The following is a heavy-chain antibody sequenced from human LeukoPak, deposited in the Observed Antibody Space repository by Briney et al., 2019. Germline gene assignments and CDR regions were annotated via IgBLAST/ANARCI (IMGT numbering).Heavy chain of an antibody. J-gene: IGHJ3*02. CDR1: GYTFTGYY. Sequence: RASVKVSCKASGYTFTGYYMHWVRQAPAQGLEWMGWINPNRGGTNYAQKFQGRVTMTRDTSISTAYMELSRLRSDDTAVYYCAREVVWWTTVTTYDGGDAFDIWGQGTMVTVSS. CDR3: AREVVWWTTVTTYDGGDAFDI. CDR2: INPNRGGT. V-gene: IGHV1-2*02. D-gene: IGHD4-17*01.